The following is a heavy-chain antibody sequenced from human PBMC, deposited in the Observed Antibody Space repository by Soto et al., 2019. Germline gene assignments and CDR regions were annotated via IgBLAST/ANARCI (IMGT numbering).Heavy chain of an antibody. J-gene: IGHJ4*02. Sequence: PSETLSLTCTVPGGSISRYYWSWIRQPPGKGLEWIGYIYYSGSTNYNPSLKSRVTISVDTSKNQFSLKLSSVTAADTAVYYCARRDFWSGYSDCWGQGTLVTVSS. CDR3: ARRDFWSGYSDC. D-gene: IGHD3-3*01. V-gene: IGHV4-59*01. CDR2: IYYSGST. CDR1: GGSISRYY.